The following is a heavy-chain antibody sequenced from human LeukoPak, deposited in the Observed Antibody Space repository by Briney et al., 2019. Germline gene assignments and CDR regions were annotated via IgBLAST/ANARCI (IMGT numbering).Heavy chain of an antibody. V-gene: IGHV3-48*04. CDR2: ISSSSSTI. CDR3: AREGCSGGSCYSGVNWFDP. J-gene: IGHJ5*02. D-gene: IGHD2-15*01. Sequence: GGSLRLSCAASGFTFSSYSMNWVRQAPGKGLEWVSYISSSSSTIYYADSVKGRFTISRDNAKNSLYLQMNSLRAEDTAVYYCAREGCSGGSCYSGVNWFDPWGQGTLVTVSS. CDR1: GFTFSSYS.